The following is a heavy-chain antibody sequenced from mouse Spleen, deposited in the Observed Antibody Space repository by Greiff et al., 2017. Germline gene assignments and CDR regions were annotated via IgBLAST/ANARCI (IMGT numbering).Heavy chain of an antibody. J-gene: IGHJ4*01. D-gene: IGHD2-2*01. V-gene: IGHV5-17*01. Sequence: EVKLMESGGGLVKPGGSLKLSCAASGFTFSDYGMHWVRQAPEKGLEWVAYISSGSSTIYYADTVKGRFTISRDNAKNTLFLQMTSLRSEDTAMYYCAIYYGYDYAMDYWGQGTSVTVSS. CDR1: GFTFSDYG. CDR2: ISSGSSTI. CDR3: AIYYGYDYAMDY.